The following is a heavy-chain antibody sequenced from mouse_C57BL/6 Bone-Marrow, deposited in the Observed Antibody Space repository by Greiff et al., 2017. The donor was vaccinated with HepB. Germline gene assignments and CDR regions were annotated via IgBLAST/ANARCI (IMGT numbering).Heavy chain of an antibody. CDR1: GFTFSDYG. D-gene: IGHD2-1*01. J-gene: IGHJ2*01. Sequence: EVQLQESGGGLVKPGGSLKLSCAASGFTFSDYGMHWVRQAPEKGLEWVAYISSGSSTIYYADTVKGRFTISRDNAKNTLFLQMTSLRSEETAMYYCARGGTIYRYYFDYWGQGTTLTVSS. CDR3: ARGGTIYRYYFDY. V-gene: IGHV5-17*01. CDR2: ISSGSSTI.